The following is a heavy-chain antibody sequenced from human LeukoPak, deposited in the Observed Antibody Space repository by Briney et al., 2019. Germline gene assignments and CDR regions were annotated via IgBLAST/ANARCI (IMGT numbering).Heavy chain of an antibody. CDR1: GRSITSYY. CDR2: IYSSGST. CDR3: ARHYYDRSGSYSFDY. V-gene: IGHV4-59*08. J-gene: IGHJ4*02. D-gene: IGHD3-22*01. Sequence: PSETLSLTCTVSGRSITSYYWSWIRQPPGKGLEWMGYIYSSGSTNYNPSLKSRVTISVDTSRNQFSLKLSSVTAADTAVYFCARHYYDRSGSYSFDYWGQGALVTVSS.